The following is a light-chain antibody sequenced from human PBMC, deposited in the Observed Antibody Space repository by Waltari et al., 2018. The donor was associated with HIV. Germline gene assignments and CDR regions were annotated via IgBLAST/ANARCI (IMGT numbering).Light chain of an antibody. V-gene: IGLV2-14*01. CDR3: SSYTSSSTLMV. CDR2: EVS. J-gene: IGLJ2*01. CDR1: SSDVGGYNY. Sequence: QPASVSGSPGQSITISCTGTSSDVGGYNYVSWYQQHPGKAPQLMLYEVSNRPSGVSNRFSGSKSGNTASLTISGLQAEDEAEYYCSSYTSSSTLMVFGGGTKLTVL.